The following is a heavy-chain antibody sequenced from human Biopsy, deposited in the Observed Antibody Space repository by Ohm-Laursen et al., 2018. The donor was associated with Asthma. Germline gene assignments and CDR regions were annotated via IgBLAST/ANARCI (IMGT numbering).Heavy chain of an antibody. Sequence: SLRLSCTASGFAFSNYPMSWARQAPGKGLAWVGTIRPGQPDIDYEPPVRGRFFISRDDSKNTLYLDMTRLRAEDTAVYYCVKDTLIDSKNYYTFEVWGQGTMVTVSS. D-gene: IGHD3-22*01. V-gene: IGHV3-23*01. J-gene: IGHJ3*01. CDR2: IRPGQPDI. CDR3: VKDTLIDSKNYYTFEV. CDR1: GFAFSNYP.